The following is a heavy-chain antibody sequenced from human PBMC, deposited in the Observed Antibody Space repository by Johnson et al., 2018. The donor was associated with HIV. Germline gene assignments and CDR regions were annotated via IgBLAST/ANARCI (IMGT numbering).Heavy chain of an antibody. J-gene: IGHJ3*02. Sequence: EVQLVESGGGLVQPGGSLRLSCAASGFTFDDYGMSWVRQVPGKGLEWVGRIKSKTEGGTTDYAAPVKGRFTISRDDSKNTLYLQMNSLRAEDTAVYYCARDTDIVVVPARGDAFDIWGQGTMVTVSS. V-gene: IGHV3-15*01. CDR3: ARDTDIVVVPARGDAFDI. CDR1: GFTFDDYG. CDR2: IKSKTEGGTT. D-gene: IGHD2-2*01.